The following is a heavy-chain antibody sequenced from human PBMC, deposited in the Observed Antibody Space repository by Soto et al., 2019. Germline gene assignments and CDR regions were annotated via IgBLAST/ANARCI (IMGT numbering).Heavy chain of an antibody. V-gene: IGHV4-30-2*01. D-gene: IGHD3-16*01. CDR2: IYHSGST. CDR3: ARVAAHGGHWFDP. J-gene: IGHJ5*02. CDR1: GGSISSGGYS. Sequence: SETLSLTCAVSGGSISSGGYSWSWIRQPPGKGLEWIGYIYHSGSTYYNPSLKSRVTISVDRSKNQFSLKLSSGTAAATAVYYCARVAAHGGHWFDPWGQGTLVSVSS.